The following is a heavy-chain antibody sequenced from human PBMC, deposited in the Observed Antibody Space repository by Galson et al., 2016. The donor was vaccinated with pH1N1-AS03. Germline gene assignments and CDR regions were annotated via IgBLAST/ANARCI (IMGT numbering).Heavy chain of an antibody. CDR2: ITWGGENK. V-gene: IGHV3-23*01. Sequence: SLRLSCAASEFSFSRFAMAWVRQAPGKGLEWVASITWGGENKWYAESAKGRFTISRDNSKNTLYLQLNSLRAEDTALDYCAKGSGYCSDATCYRFDRWGQGTLVTVSS. CDR1: EFSFSRFA. J-gene: IGHJ4*02. D-gene: IGHD2-15*01. CDR3: AKGSGYCSDATCYRFDR.